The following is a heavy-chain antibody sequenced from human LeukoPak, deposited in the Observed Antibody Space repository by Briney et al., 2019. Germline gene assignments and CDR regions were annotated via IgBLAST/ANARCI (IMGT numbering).Heavy chain of an antibody. CDR3: AKGIVGISIVDS. V-gene: IGHV3-23*01. J-gene: IGHJ5*01. CDR2: ISGSGGST. Sequence: PGGSLRLSCAVSGFTFSSYAMSWVRQAPGKGLEWVSAISGSGGSTYYADPVKGRFTISRDNSKNTLYLQMNSLRAEGTAVYYCAKGIVGISIVDSWGHGTLVTVSS. D-gene: IGHD1-26*01. CDR1: GFTFSSYA.